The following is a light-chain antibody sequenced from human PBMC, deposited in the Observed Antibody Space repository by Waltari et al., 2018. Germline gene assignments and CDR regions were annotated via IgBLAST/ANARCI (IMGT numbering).Light chain of an antibody. CDR2: GAS. Sequence: EIVLTQSPGTLSLSPGERATLSCRASQSVSSSYLAWYQQKPGQAPRLLIYGASSRATGIPDRFSGSGSGTDFTLTISSLEPEDFAVYFCQQYNTWPTFGGGTKVEIK. J-gene: IGKJ4*01. CDR1: QSVSSSY. CDR3: QQYNTWPT. V-gene: IGKV3-20*01.